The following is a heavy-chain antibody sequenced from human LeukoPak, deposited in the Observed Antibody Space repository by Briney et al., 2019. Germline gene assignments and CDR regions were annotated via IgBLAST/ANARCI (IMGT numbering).Heavy chain of an antibody. Sequence: GGSLRLSCAASGFTFSSYSMNWVRQAPGKGLEWVSSISSSSSYIYYADSVKGRFTISRDNAKNSLYLQMNSLRAEDTAVYYCAKDPLRGYSYGFDYWGQGTLVTVSS. CDR1: GFTFSSYS. CDR3: AKDPLRGYSYGFDY. J-gene: IGHJ4*02. V-gene: IGHV3-21*04. CDR2: ISSSSSYI. D-gene: IGHD5-18*01.